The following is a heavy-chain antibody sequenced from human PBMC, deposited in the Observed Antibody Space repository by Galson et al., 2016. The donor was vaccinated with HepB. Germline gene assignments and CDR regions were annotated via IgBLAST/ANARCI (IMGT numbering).Heavy chain of an antibody. D-gene: IGHD6-19*01. J-gene: IGHJ5*02. V-gene: IGHV3-23*01. CDR1: GFSFSSYA. Sequence: SLRLSCAASGFSFSSYAMSWVRQAPGKGLEWVSAISGSGGDSTSYADSVKGRFTISRDNSKNMLYLQMNSLRAEDTAVYYCAKDQAQTVAVALRWFDPWGRGTLVTVSS. CDR2: ISGSGGDST. CDR3: AKDQAQTVAVALRWFDP.